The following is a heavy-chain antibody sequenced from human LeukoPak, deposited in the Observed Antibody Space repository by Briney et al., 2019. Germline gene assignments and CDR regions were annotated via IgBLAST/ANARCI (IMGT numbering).Heavy chain of an antibody. Sequence: SETLSLTCAVYGGSFSSYYWSWIRQPPGKGLEWIGEINHSGGTNYNPSLKSRVTISVDTSKNQFSLKLSSATAADTAVYYCAMNWGTGRTLDYWGQGTLVTASS. CDR1: GGSFSSYY. CDR3: AMNWGTGRTLDY. V-gene: IGHV4-34*01. CDR2: INHSGGT. D-gene: IGHD7-27*01. J-gene: IGHJ4*02.